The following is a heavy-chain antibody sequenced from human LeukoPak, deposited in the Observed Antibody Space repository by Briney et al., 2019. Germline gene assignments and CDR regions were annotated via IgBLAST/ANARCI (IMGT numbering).Heavy chain of an antibody. D-gene: IGHD6-13*01. Sequence: GASVKVSCKASGYMFSSSNMHWVRQAPGQGLEWMAIINPSDGTTTYAQKFQGRLTMTRDTSTSTVYMDLSSLRSEDTAVYYCARDSSNWAVDYWGQGTLVTVSS. J-gene: IGHJ4*02. CDR2: INPSDGTT. V-gene: IGHV1-46*01. CDR1: GYMFSSSN. CDR3: ARDSSNWAVDY.